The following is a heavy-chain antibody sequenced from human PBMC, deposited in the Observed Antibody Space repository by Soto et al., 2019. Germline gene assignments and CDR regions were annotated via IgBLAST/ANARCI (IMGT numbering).Heavy chain of an antibody. Sequence: GGSLRLSCAASGFTFTRYSMNWVRQAPGKGLEWVSSISSTTNYIYYADSMKGRFTVSRDNAKNSVYLEMNSLSAEDTAVYYCARESEDLTSNFDYWGQGTPVTV. J-gene: IGHJ4*02. CDR1: GFTFTRYS. V-gene: IGHV3-21*01. CDR3: ARESEDLTSNFDY. CDR2: ISSTTNYI.